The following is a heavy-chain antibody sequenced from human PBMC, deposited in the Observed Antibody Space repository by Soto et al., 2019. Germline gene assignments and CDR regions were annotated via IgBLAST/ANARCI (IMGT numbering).Heavy chain of an antibody. D-gene: IGHD1-26*01. V-gene: IGHV4-61*01. CDR1: GASITSTSYY. CDR3: GRTYRYSGRYEDF. Sequence: SETLSLTCTVSGASITSTSYYWSWIRQSPGKGLEPVGYIYGSGVTYYNPSLRSRLTMSVDTSKNQFSLKLKSVTAAATAFYFFGRTYRYSGRYEDFWGQGTLVTVSS. J-gene: IGHJ4*02. CDR2: IYGSGVT.